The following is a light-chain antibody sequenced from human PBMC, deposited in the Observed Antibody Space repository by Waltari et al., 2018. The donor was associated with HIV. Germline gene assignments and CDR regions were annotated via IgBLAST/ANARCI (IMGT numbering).Light chain of an antibody. CDR2: DAS. CDR1: QSISSY. CDR3: QHRSSWPRGT. Sequence: EIVLTQSPATLSLSPGERATLSCRASQSISSYLAWYQRKPGQAPRLLIYDASTRATGIPARFSGSGSATDFTLTISSLEPEDFAVYYCQHRSSWPRGTFGQGTKLEIK. J-gene: IGKJ2*01. V-gene: IGKV3-11*01.